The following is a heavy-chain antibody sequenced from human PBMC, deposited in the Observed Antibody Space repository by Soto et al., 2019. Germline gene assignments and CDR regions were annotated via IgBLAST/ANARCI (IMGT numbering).Heavy chain of an antibody. V-gene: IGHV4-4*07. J-gene: IGHJ6*02. Sequence: SETLSLTCTVSGGSISSYYWSWIRQPSGQGLLWIGRIYTSGSTNYNPSLKSRVTMSVDTSKNQFSLKLSSVTAADTAVYYCAREVMGFRVRHSSSSGGYYGMDVWGQGTTVTVSS. CDR2: IYTSGST. CDR1: GGSISSYY. D-gene: IGHD6-6*01. CDR3: AREVMGFRVRHSSSSGGYYGMDV.